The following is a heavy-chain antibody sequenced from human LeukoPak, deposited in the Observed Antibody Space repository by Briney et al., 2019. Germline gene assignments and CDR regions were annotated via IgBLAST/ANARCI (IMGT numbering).Heavy chain of an antibody. D-gene: IGHD3-22*01. V-gene: IGHV3-30-3*01. CDR3: ARYAYDSSGYYLGHAFAI. J-gene: IGHJ3*02. CDR2: ISYDGSNK. CDR1: GFTFSSYA. Sequence: GGSLRLSCAASGFTFSSYAMHWVRQAPGKGLEWVAVISYDGSNKYYADSVKGRFTISRDNSKNTLYLQMNSLRAEDTAVYYCARYAYDSSGYYLGHAFAIWGQGTMVTVSS.